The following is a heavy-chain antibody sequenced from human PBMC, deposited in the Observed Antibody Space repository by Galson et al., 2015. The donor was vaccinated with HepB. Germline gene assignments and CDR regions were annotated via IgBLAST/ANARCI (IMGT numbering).Heavy chain of an antibody. CDR2: VSGSGSST. V-gene: IGHV3-23*01. Sequence: SLRLSCAASGFTFSNYAMTWVRQAPGKGLTWVSTVSGSGSSTYYADSVKGRFTISRDNSKNTLYLQMSSLRAEDTAVYYCAKAYSSGWYFFHYWGQGTLVAVSS. J-gene: IGHJ4*02. D-gene: IGHD6-19*01. CDR1: GFTFSNYA. CDR3: AKAYSSGWYFFHY.